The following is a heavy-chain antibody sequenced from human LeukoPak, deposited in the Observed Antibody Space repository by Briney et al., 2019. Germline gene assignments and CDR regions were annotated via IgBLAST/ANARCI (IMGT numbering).Heavy chain of an antibody. CDR3: ARNKRADI. Sequence: GGSLRLSCAVSGFSFSDYWMSWVRQAPGKGLEWVANIKQDGSETNYVDSVRGRFTISRDNAKNSLSLQMISLRAEDTALYYCARNKRADIWGQGTMVTVS. D-gene: IGHD1/OR15-1a*01. CDR1: GFSFSDYW. CDR2: IKQDGSET. J-gene: IGHJ3*02. V-gene: IGHV3-7*01.